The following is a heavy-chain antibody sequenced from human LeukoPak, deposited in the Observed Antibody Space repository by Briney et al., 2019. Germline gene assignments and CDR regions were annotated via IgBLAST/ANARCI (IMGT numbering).Heavy chain of an antibody. Sequence: HPGGSLRLSCAASGFTFSSYAMSWVRQAPGKGLEWVSAISGSGGSTYYADSVKGRFTISRDNSKNTLYLQMNSLRAEDTAVYYCAKDLNPHKITIFGVVTSDYWGQGTLVTVSS. J-gene: IGHJ4*02. CDR2: ISGSGGST. D-gene: IGHD3-3*01. V-gene: IGHV3-23*01. CDR3: AKDLNPHKITIFGVVTSDY. CDR1: GFTFSSYA.